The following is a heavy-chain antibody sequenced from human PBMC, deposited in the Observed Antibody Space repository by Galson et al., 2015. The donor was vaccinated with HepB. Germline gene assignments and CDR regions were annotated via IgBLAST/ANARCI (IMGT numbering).Heavy chain of an antibody. V-gene: IGHV4-30-4*01. CDR3: ARDNREELEWLFSDQTSRYGMDV. CDR1: GGSISSGDYY. D-gene: IGHD3-3*01. CDR2: IYYSGST. J-gene: IGHJ6*02. Sequence: TLSLTCTVSGGSISSGDYYWSWIRQPPGKGLEWIGYIYYSGSTYYNPSLKSRVTISVDTSKNQFSLKLSSVTAADTAVYYCARDNREELEWLFSDQTSRYGMDVWGQGTTVTVSS.